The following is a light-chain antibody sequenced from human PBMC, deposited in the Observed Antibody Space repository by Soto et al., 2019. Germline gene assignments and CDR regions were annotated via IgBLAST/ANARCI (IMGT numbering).Light chain of an antibody. CDR2: DAS. Sequence: VLTQSPATLSLSPGERVTLSCRACPGVDSNLAWYQQKPGQAPRLLISDASKRATGIPARFSGSGSGTDFTLTISGLEPEDFAVYYCQQSSNWQGTFGQGTKVDIK. CDR1: PGVDSN. CDR3: QQSSNWQGT. V-gene: IGKV3-11*01. J-gene: IGKJ1*01.